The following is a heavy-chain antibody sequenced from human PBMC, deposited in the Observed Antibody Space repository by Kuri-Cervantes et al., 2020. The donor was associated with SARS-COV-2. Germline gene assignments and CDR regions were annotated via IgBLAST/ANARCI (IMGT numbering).Heavy chain of an antibody. CDR2: IYHSGST. V-gene: IGHV4-30-2*01. Sequence: SEILSLTCAVSGGSISSGGYSWSWIRQPPGKGLEWIGYIYHSGSTYYNPSLKSRVTISVDRSKNQFSLKLSSVTAADTAVYYCAKGPMPSGYSYGWGDYWGQGTLVTVSS. D-gene: IGHD5-18*01. CDR1: GGSISSGGYS. CDR3: AKGPMPSGYSYGWGDY. J-gene: IGHJ4*02.